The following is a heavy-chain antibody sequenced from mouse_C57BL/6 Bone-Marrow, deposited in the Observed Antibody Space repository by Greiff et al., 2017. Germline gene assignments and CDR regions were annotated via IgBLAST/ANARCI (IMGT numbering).Heavy chain of an antibody. Sequence: QVQLQQSGPELVRPGASVKISCKAPGYTFTSHWMQWVRPRPGQGLEWIGEIFPGSCSTYYNEKFKGKATLPVDTSSSTAYMQLSSRTSGDSAVYFCANYGSWFAYWGQGTLVTVSA. V-gene: IGHV1-56*01. CDR3: ANYGSWFAY. CDR2: IFPGSCST. J-gene: IGHJ3*01. CDR1: GYTFTSHW. D-gene: IGHD1-1*02.